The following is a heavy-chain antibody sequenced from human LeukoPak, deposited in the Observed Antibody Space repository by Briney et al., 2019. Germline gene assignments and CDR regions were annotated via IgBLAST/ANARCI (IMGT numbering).Heavy chain of an antibody. CDR3: ARAYYDSSGYPGYAFDI. V-gene: IGHV3-23*01. CDR2: ISGSGGST. J-gene: IGHJ3*02. D-gene: IGHD3-22*01. Sequence: GGSLRLSCAASGFTFSSYAMSWVRQAPGKGLEWVSAISGSGGSTYYADSVKGRFTISRDNAKNSLYLQMNSLRAEDTAVYYCARAYYDSSGYPGYAFDIWGQGTMVTVSS. CDR1: GFTFSSYA.